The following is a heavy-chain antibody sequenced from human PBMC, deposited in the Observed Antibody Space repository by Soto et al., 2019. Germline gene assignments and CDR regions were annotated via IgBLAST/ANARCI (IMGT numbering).Heavy chain of an antibody. V-gene: IGHV3-30-3*01. CDR3: ARGDRAVAVPLPHY. J-gene: IGHJ4*02. Sequence: GGSLRLSCAASGFTFSSYAMHWVRQAPGKGLEWVAVISYDGSNKYYADSVKGRFTISRDNSKNTLYLQINSLRAEDTAVYYCARGDRAVAVPLPHYWGQGTLVTVSS. CDR2: ISYDGSNK. D-gene: IGHD6-19*01. CDR1: GFTFSSYA.